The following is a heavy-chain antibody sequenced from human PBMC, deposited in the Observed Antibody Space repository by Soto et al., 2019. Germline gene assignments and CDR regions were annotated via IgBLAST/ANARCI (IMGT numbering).Heavy chain of an antibody. Sequence: EVQLVESGGALVQPGGSLRLSCAASGFTFSDYWMHWVRQAPGKGLVWVSRIKGDESSTNYADSVKGRFSISRDNAKNTVYLQMNGLRGDDPAVYYCAKGMKNIDGKDYWGQGTLVTVSS. J-gene: IGHJ4*02. V-gene: IGHV3-74*01. CDR1: GFTFSDYW. CDR2: IKGDESST. D-gene: IGHD2-15*01. CDR3: AKGMKNIDGKDY.